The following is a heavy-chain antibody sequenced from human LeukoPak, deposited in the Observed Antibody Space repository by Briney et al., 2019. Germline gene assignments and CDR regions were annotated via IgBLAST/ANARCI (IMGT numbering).Heavy chain of an antibody. CDR1: GYIFTTSW. V-gene: IGHV5-51*01. CDR2: IHPRDSDT. Sequence: GESLKISCKGSGYIFTTSWIGWVRQMPGKGLEWMGIIHPRDSDTRYRPSFQGQVTISADKSISTAYLQWSSLKALDTAMYYCARGIEAAAVTEFDYWGQGTLVTVSS. D-gene: IGHD6-13*01. CDR3: ARGIEAAAVTEFDY. J-gene: IGHJ4*02.